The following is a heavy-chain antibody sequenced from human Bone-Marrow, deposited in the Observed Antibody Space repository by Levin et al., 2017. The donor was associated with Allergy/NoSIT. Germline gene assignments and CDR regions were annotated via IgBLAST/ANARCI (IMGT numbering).Heavy chain of an antibody. Sequence: GASVKVSCKASGHTFSGYYMHWVRQAPGQGLEWMGLINPSSGDTYYAQKFQGRVAMTRDTSTNTVYMELSSLISDDTAFYYCTSNTRYLDYWGQGTLVTVSS. J-gene: IGHJ4*02. CDR1: GHTFSGYY. CDR2: INPSSGDT. V-gene: IGHV1-46*03. CDR3: TSNTRYLDY. D-gene: IGHD2-2*02.